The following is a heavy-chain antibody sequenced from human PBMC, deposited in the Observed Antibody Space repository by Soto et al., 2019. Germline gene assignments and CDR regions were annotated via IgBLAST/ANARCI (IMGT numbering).Heavy chain of an antibody. CDR2: IFPIFGTA. V-gene: IGHV1-69*01. J-gene: IGHJ4*02. D-gene: IGHD3-22*01. Sequence: QVQLEQSGAEVRKPGSSVRVSCKATGDSFNRHTISWVRQAPGQVLEWMGGIFPIFGTANNDQKFQGRVTIIADEATSTVYRELSSLRSDDTAIDYCAIGWGYDSTDYYYAYWGQGTLVIVSS. CDR1: GDSFNRHT. CDR3: AIGWGYDSTDYYYAY.